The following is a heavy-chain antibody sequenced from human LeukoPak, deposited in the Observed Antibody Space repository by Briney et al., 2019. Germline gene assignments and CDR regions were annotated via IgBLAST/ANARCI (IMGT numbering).Heavy chain of an antibody. D-gene: IGHD2/OR15-2a*01. V-gene: IGHV4-61*02. CDR2: IYTGGST. CDR3: ARSERGYFLFDY. CDR1: GGSISSGSYY. Sequence: PSQTLSLTCTVSGGSISSGSYYWSWIRQPAGKGLEWIGRIYTGGSTNYNPSLKSRVTISVDTSKNQFSLKLSSVTAADTAVYYCARSERGYFLFDYWGQGTLVTVSS. J-gene: IGHJ4*02.